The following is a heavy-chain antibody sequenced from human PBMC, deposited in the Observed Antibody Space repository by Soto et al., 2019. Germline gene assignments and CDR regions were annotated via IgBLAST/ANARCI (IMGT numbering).Heavy chain of an antibody. CDR1: GGSMSSYY. V-gene: IGHV4-59*01. J-gene: IGHJ5*02. Sequence: QVQLQESGPGLVKPSETLSLTCTVSGGSMSSYYWSWIRQPPGKRMEWIGYIYYSGGITNYNPPLPSLVTISVDPAKNQFSLKVRSVTAADTAVYYCARGPSSHDLWGQGTLVTVS. CDR3: ARGPSSHDL. D-gene: IGHD2-15*01. CDR2: IYYSGGIT.